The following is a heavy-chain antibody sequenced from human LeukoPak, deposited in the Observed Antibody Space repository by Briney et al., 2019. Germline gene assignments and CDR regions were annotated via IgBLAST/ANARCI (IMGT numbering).Heavy chain of an antibody. CDR2: IKQDGSEK. Sequence: GGSLRLSCAASGFTFSNYWMTWVRQAPGKGLEWVANIKQDGSEKYYVDSVKGRFTISRDNAENSLYLRMNSLRAEDTAVYYCARGSVTMIWGQGTLVTVSS. V-gene: IGHV3-7*01. J-gene: IGHJ4*02. CDR3: ARGSVTMI. CDR1: GFTFSNYW. D-gene: IGHD3-22*01.